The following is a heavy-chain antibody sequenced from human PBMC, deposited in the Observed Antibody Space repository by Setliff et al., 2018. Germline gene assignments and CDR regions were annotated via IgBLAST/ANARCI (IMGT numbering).Heavy chain of an antibody. V-gene: IGHV1-2*04. Sequence: RASVKVSCKASGYTFSGYYLHWVRQAPGQGPEWMGWINPNAGGTNYAQKFQGWVTMTRDTSISTAYMELSRLRSDDTAVYYCAREYYYDSHAFDIWGQGTMVTVSS. CDR1: GYTFSGYY. CDR2: INPNAGGT. J-gene: IGHJ3*02. D-gene: IGHD3-22*01. CDR3: AREYYYDSHAFDI.